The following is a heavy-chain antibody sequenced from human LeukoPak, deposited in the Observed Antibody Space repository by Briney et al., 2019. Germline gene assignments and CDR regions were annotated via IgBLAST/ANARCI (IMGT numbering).Heavy chain of an antibody. D-gene: IGHD6-13*01. J-gene: IGHJ4*02. V-gene: IGHV1-8*03. CDR2: MSPNSGNT. Sequence: VASVKVSCTASGYTFTSYDINWVRQATGQGLEWMGWMSPNSGNTDYAQKFQGRVTFTRNTSINTAYMELSSLRSDDTAVYYCARARYSTRWQSDFDYWGQGTLVTVSS. CDR1: GYTFTSYD. CDR3: ARARYSTRWQSDFDY.